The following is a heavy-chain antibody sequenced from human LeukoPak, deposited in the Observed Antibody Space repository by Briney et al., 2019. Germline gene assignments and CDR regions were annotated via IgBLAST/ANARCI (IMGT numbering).Heavy chain of an antibody. Sequence: SETLSLTCTVSGYSISSGYFWGWIRPPPGKGLEWIGSISHSGTTYYNPSLKSRITISQDTSKNQFSLKVNSVTAADTAAYYCTREEGGTTVDYWGQGTLVTVSS. D-gene: IGHD1-1*01. V-gene: IGHV4-38-2*02. J-gene: IGHJ4*02. CDR3: TREEGGTTVDY. CDR2: ISHSGTT. CDR1: GYSISSGYF.